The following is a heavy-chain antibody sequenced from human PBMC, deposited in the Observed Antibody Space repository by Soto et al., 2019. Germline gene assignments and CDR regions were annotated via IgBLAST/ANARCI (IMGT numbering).Heavy chain of an antibody. CDR1: GGSISSSSYY. CDR2: IYYSGST. CDR3: ARHLCSSTSCRNDAFDI. V-gene: IGHV4-39*01. D-gene: IGHD2-2*01. Sequence: QLQLQESGPGLVKPSETLSLTCTVSGGSISSSSYYWGWIRQPPGKGLEWIGSIYYSGSTYYNPSLKSRVTISVDTSKNQFSLKLSSVTAADTAVYYCARHLCSSTSCRNDAFDIWGQGTMVTVSS. J-gene: IGHJ3*02.